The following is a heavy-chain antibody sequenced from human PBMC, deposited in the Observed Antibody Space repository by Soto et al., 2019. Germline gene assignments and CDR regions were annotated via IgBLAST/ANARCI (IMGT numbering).Heavy chain of an antibody. CDR2: IIPIFGIP. Sequence: GASVKVSCKASGGTFSRYSITWVRQAPGHGLEWIGRIIPIFGIPTYAQKFQGRVTITADESTSTAYMELSSLRSDDTAVYYCARRSYCDGDCTRRPYDYYGIDVWGQRTTVTVSS. CDR1: GGTFSRYS. CDR3: ARRSYCDGDCTRRPYDYYGIDV. D-gene: IGHD2-21*02. J-gene: IGHJ6*02. V-gene: IGHV1-69*02.